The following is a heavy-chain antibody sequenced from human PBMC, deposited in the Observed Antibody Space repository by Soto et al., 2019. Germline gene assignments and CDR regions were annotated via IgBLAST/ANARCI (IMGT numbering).Heavy chain of an antibody. V-gene: IGHV4-31*03. CDR1: GGSISSGGYY. Sequence: QVQLQESGPGLVKPSQTLSLTCTVSGGSISSGGYYWSWIRQHPGKGLEWIGYIYYSGSTYYNPALQRRVTISVDTSKNQFSLKLSSVTAADTAVYYCAREHDYSNWFDPWGQGTLVTVSS. CDR2: IYYSGST. D-gene: IGHD4-4*01. CDR3: AREHDYSNWFDP. J-gene: IGHJ5*02.